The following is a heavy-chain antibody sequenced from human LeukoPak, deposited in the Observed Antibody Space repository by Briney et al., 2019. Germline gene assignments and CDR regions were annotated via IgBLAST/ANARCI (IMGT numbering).Heavy chain of an antibody. V-gene: IGHV3-7*01. Sequence: RPGGSLRLSCEASGFTFSSYWMSWVRQAPGKGLEWVAHINQHGSSKYYVDSVKGRFTISRDNAKNSLYLEMNSLRAEDTAVYYCAKPTTMSRAYYYAMDVWGQGTTVTVSS. CDR1: GFTFSSYW. CDR2: INQHGSSK. J-gene: IGHJ6*02. D-gene: IGHD5-12*01. CDR3: AKPTTMSRAYYYAMDV.